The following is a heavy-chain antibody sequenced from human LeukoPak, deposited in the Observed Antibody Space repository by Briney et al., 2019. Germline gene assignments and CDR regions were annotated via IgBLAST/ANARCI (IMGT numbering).Heavy chain of an antibody. Sequence: RASVKVSCKASGYTFTSYGISWVRQAPGQGLEWMGRIIPILGIANYAQKFQGRVTITADKSTSTAYMELSSLRSEDTAVYYCARGVHLGYCSSTSCWDRNWFDPWGQGTLVTVSS. J-gene: IGHJ5*02. V-gene: IGHV1-69*10. CDR2: IIPILGIA. D-gene: IGHD2-2*01. CDR3: ARGVHLGYCSSTSCWDRNWFDP. CDR1: GYTFTSYG.